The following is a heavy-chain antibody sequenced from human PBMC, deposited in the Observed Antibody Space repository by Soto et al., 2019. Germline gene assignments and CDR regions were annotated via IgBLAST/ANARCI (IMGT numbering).Heavy chain of an antibody. D-gene: IGHD2-21*01. Sequence: SETLSLTCTVSGGSISSGGYYWSWIRQHPGNGLEWIGYIYYSGSTYYNPSLKSRVTISVDTSKNQFSLKLSSVTAADTAVYYCAASCVGCGGFNYYGMDVWGQGTTVTVSS. CDR2: IYYSGST. V-gene: IGHV4-31*03. J-gene: IGHJ6*02. CDR3: AASCVGCGGFNYYGMDV. CDR1: GGSISSGGYY.